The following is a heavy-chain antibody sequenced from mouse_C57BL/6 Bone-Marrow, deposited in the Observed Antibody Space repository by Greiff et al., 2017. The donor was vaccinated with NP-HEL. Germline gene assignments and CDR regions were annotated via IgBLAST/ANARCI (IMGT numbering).Heavy chain of an antibody. CDR2: IFPGSGST. Sequence: QVQLQQSGPELVKPGASVKISCKASGYTFTDYYINWVKQRPGQGLEWIGWIFPGSGSTYYNEKFKGKATLTVDKSSSTAYMLLSSLTSEDSAVYFCAREFFSYYYGSSYPPYAMDYWGQGTSVTVSS. V-gene: IGHV1-75*01. D-gene: IGHD1-1*01. CDR3: AREFFSYYYGSSYPPYAMDY. CDR1: GYTFTDYY. J-gene: IGHJ4*01.